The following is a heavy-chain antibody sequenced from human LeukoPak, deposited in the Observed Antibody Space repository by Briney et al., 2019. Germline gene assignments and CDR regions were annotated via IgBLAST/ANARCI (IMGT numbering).Heavy chain of an antibody. D-gene: IGHD6-19*01. J-gene: IGHJ4*02. Sequence: PSETLSLTGTGSGCSSNSSSYYWRWIRQPPEWLLGLIGSIYYSGSTYYNPSLKSRVTISVDTSKNQFSLKLSSVAAADTAVYYCARQVAVAGKFDYWGQGTLVTVSS. V-gene: IGHV4-39*01. CDR1: GCSSNSSSYY. CDR2: IYYSGST. CDR3: ARQVAVAGKFDY.